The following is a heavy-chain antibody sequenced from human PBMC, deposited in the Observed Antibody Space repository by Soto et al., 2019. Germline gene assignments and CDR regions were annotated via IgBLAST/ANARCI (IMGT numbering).Heavy chain of an antibody. CDR1: GFTFSAYS. J-gene: IGHJ4*02. CDR2: ISSRTNTI. D-gene: IGHD6-13*01. Sequence: EVQLVESGGGLVQPGGSLRLSCAASGFTFSAYSMNWDRQAPGNGLEWVSYISSRTNTIYYADSVQGRFTISRDDAKNSLYLQMESLRAEDTAVYYCARDRRIAAAADFYFDSWGQGTLVTVSS. V-gene: IGHV3-48*01. CDR3: ARDRRIAAAADFYFDS.